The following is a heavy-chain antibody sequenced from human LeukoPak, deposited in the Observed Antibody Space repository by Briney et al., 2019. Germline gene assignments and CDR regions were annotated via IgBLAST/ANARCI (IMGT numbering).Heavy chain of an antibody. CDR3: ARVRPAPLCGGDCYAFDY. Sequence: SETLSLTCTVSGGSISSSSYYWGWIRQPPGKGLEWIGSIYYSGSTYYNPSLKSRVIISVDTSKNQFSLKLSSVTAADTAVYYCARVRPAPLCGGDCYAFDYWGQGTLVTVSS. D-gene: IGHD2-21*02. J-gene: IGHJ4*02. V-gene: IGHV4-39*07. CDR1: GGSISSSSYY. CDR2: IYYSGST.